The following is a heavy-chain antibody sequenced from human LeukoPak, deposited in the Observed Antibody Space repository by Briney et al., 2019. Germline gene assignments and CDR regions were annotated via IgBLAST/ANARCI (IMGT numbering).Heavy chain of an antibody. CDR1: GFTFSSYC. D-gene: IGHD3-10*01. V-gene: IGHV3-23*01. J-gene: IGHJ4*02. CDR3: AELWFKAY. CDR2: ISGSGGST. Sequence: VGSLRLSCAASGFTFSSYCMSWVRQAPGEGLEWVSAISGSGGSTYYADSVKGRFTISRDNSKNTLYLQMNSLRAEDTAVYYCAELWFKAYWGQGTLVTVSS.